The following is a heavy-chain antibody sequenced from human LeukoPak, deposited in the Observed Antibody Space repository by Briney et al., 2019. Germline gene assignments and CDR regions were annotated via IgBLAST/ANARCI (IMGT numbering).Heavy chain of an antibody. CDR1: GYTFTDYY. V-gene: IGHV1-2*02. CDR2: INPNGGGT. CDR3: ARDLPKTGYVGAFDI. Sequence: ASVTVSCKASGYTFTDYYILWLRQAPGQGPEWMGWINPNGGGTNYAQYFKGRVTMTRDTSISTAYMELNSLTSDDTAVYYCARDLPKTGYVGAFDICGQGTMVTVSS. D-gene: IGHD5-12*01. J-gene: IGHJ3*02.